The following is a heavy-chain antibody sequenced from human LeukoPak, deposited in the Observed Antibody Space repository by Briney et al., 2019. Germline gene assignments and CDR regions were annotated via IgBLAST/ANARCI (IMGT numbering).Heavy chain of an antibody. D-gene: IGHD2-21*01. J-gene: IGHJ3*02. V-gene: IGHV3-64*01. CDR1: GFTFSSYA. CDR3: ARDLAFPSASFDI. CDR2: ISSNGGST. Sequence: GGSLRLSCAASGFTFSSYAMHWVRQAPGKGLEYVSAISSNGGSTYYANSVKVRFTISRDNAKSSMWLQVNSLRDEDTAVYYCARDLAFPSASFDIWGQGTMVTVSS.